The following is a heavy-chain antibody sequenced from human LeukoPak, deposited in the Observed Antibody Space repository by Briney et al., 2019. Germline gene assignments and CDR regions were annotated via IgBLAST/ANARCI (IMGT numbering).Heavy chain of an antibody. CDR1: GFAVSSNY. D-gene: IGHD4-17*01. J-gene: IGHJ5*02. Sequence: GGSLRLSCAASGFAVSSNYMSWVRQAPGKGLEWVSVIYSGGSTYYADSVKGRFTISRDTSKNTLYLQINSLRVEDTAVYYCIVFGDSNHWGQGTLVTVSS. V-gene: IGHV3-53*01. CDR2: IYSGGST. CDR3: IVFGDSNH.